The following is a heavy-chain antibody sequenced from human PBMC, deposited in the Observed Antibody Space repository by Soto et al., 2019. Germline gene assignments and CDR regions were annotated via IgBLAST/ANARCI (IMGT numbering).Heavy chain of an antibody. D-gene: IGHD3-9*01. CDR1: GGTFSSYA. CDR3: ARHNYDILTGYSWAWFDP. V-gene: IGHV1-69*06. CDR2: IIPIFGTA. J-gene: IGHJ5*02. Sequence: SVKVSCKASGGTFSSYAISWVRQAPGQGLEWMGGIIPIFGTANYAQKFQGRVTITADKSTSTAYMELSSLRSEDTAVYYCARHNYDILTGYSWAWFDPWGQGTLVTVSS.